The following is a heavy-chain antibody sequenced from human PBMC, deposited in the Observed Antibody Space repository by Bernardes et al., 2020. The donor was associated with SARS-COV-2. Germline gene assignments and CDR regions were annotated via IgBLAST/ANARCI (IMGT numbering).Heavy chain of an antibody. D-gene: IGHD3-9*01. J-gene: IGHJ4*02. CDR2: TNSDGSST. CDR3: ARVGLVTPDY. Sequence: GGSLRLSCAASGFTFSSYWMHWVRQAPGKGLVWVSRTNSDGSSTSYADSVKGRFTISRDNAKNTLYLQMNSLRAEDTAVYYCARVGLVTPDYWGQGTLVTVSS. CDR1: GFTFSSYW. V-gene: IGHV3-74*01.